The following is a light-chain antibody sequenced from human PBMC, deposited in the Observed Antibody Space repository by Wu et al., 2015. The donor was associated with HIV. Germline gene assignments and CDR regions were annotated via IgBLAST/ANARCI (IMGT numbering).Light chain of an antibody. CDR3: QQYNNWPPYS. Sequence: EIVMTQSPATLSVSPGERATLSCRASQSVSNNLAWYRQRPGQAPRLLISGASTRATGIAARFSASGSGTDFTLTISSMQSEDFAIYYCQQYNNWPPYSFGQGTKLEIK. J-gene: IGKJ2*03. V-gene: IGKV3D-15*01. CDR2: GAS. CDR1: QSVSNN.